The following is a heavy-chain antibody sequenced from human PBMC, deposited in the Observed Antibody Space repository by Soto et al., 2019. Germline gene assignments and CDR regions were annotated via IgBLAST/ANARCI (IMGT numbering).Heavy chain of an antibody. CDR3: AREYDSSGYSYYYYGMDV. Sequence: ASVKVSCKASGYTFTSYGISWVRQAPGQELEWMGWISAYNGNTNYAQKLQGRVTMTTDTSTSTAYMELRSLRSDDTAVYYCAREYDSSGYSYYYYGMDVWGQGTTVTVSS. V-gene: IGHV1-18*01. CDR1: GYTFTSYG. CDR2: ISAYNGNT. J-gene: IGHJ6*02. D-gene: IGHD3-22*01.